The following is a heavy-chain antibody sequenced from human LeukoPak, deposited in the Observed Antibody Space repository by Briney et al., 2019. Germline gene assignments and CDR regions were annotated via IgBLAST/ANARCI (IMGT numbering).Heavy chain of an antibody. J-gene: IGHJ4*02. CDR3: AKDFAYFDWLYYFDY. CDR1: GFTFSSYA. Sequence: GGSLRLSCAASGFTFSSYAMSWVRQAPGKGLEWVSVISGSGGSTYYADSVKGRFTISRDNSKNTLYLQMNSLRAEDTAVYYCAKDFAYFDWLYYFDYWGQGTLVTVSS. V-gene: IGHV3-23*01. D-gene: IGHD3-9*01. CDR2: ISGSGGST.